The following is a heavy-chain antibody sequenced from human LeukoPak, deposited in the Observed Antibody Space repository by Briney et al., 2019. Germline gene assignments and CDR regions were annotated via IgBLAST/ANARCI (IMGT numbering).Heavy chain of an antibody. J-gene: IGHJ5*02. CDR1: GFTFSSYA. CDR2: ISGSGGST. V-gene: IGHV3-23*01. Sequence: SGGSLRLSCAASGFTFSSYAMSWVRQAPGKGLEWVSAISGSGGSTYYADSVKGRFTISRDNSKNTLYLQMNSLRAEDTAVYYCAKVGAYCGGDCLDWFDPWGQGTLVTVSS. D-gene: IGHD2-21*02. CDR3: AKVGAYCGGDCLDWFDP.